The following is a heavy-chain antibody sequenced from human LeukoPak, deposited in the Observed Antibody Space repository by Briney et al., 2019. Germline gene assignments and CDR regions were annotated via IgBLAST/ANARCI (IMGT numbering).Heavy chain of an antibody. Sequence: SETLSLTCTVSGGSISSYYWNWIRQPAGKGLEWIGRIYTSGSTNYNPSLKSRVTISIDTSKNQFSLQLSSVTAADTAVYYCARVGDGNFDYWGQGTLVTASS. J-gene: IGHJ4*02. CDR3: ARVGDGNFDY. CDR2: IYTSGST. V-gene: IGHV4-4*07. D-gene: IGHD5-24*01. CDR1: GGSISSYY.